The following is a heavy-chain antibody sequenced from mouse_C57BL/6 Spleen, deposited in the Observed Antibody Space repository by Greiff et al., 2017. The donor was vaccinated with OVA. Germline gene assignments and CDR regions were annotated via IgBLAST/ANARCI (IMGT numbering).Heavy chain of an antibody. D-gene: IGHD2-2*01. CDR1: GYAFSSSW. V-gene: IGHV1-82*01. J-gene: IGHJ4*01. CDR3: ARRGYGRRSYAMDY. Sequence: VQLQQSGPELVKPGASVKISCKASGYAFSSSWMNWVKQRPGKGLEWIGRIYPGDGDTNYNGKFKGKATLTADKSSSAAYMQLSSLTSEDSAVYFCARRGYGRRSYAMDYWGQGTSVTVSS. CDR2: IYPGDGDT.